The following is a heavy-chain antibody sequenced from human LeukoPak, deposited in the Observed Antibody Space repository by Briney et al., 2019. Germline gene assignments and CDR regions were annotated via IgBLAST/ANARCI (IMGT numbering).Heavy chain of an antibody. D-gene: IGHD1-1*01. Sequence: GGSLRLSCSASGFTFSSYAMHWVRQAPGKGLGYVSAISSNGGSTYYADSVKGRFTISRDNSKNTLYLQMSSLRAEDTAVYYCVKDLLVGTTGYWGQGTLVTVSS. CDR1: GFTFSSYA. V-gene: IGHV3-64D*06. CDR2: ISSNGGST. CDR3: VKDLLVGTTGY. J-gene: IGHJ4*02.